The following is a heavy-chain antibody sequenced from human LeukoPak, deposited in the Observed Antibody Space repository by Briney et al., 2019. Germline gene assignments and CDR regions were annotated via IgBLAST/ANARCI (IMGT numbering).Heavy chain of an antibody. CDR3: ARYPTIAAARHYGMDV. V-gene: IGHV1-2*02. Sequence: ASVKVSCKASGYTFTGYYMHWVRQAPGQGLEWMGWIIPNSGGTNYAQKFQGRVTMTRDTSISTAYMELSRLRSDDTAVYYCARYPTIAAARHYGMDVWGQGTTVTVSS. D-gene: IGHD6-13*01. CDR1: GYTFTGYY. J-gene: IGHJ6*02. CDR2: IIPNSGGT.